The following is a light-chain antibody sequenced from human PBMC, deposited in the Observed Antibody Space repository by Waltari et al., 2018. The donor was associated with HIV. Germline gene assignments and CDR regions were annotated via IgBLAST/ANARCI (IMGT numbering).Light chain of an antibody. CDR2: WAS. CDR3: QQYYTTLFS. J-gene: IGKJ3*01. CDR1: QSVLYSSNNKNY. Sequence: DIVMTQSPDSLAVSLVERATINCKSSQSVLYSSNNKNYLAWYQQKSGQPPKLLIAWASTRESGVPDRFSGSGSGTDFTLTISSLQAEDVALYYCQQYYTTLFSFGPGTKVEIK. V-gene: IGKV4-1*01.